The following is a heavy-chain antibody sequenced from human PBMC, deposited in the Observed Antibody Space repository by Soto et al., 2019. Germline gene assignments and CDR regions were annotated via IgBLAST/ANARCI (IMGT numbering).Heavy chain of an antibody. CDR3: AKDLGVYPWRAPFDY. J-gene: IGHJ4*02. CDR1: GFAFSSYA. CDR2: ISGSGGST. Sequence: EVQLLESGGGLVQPGGSLRLSCAASGFAFSSYAMSWVRQAPGKGLEWVSAISGSGGSTYYADSVKGRFTISRDNSKNTLYLQMNSLRAEDTAVYYCAKDLGVYPWRAPFDYWGQGTLVTVSS. D-gene: IGHD2-8*01. V-gene: IGHV3-23*01.